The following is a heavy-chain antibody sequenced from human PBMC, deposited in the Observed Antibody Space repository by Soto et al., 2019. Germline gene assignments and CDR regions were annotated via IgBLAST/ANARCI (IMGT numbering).Heavy chain of an antibody. V-gene: IGHV3-7*03. D-gene: IGHD3-16*01. Sequence: TGGSLRLSCAASGFTFSSYWMSWVRQAPGKGLEWVANIKQDGSEKYYVDSVKGRFTISRDNAKNSLYLQMNSLRAEDTAVYYCARDRPRPPLYLGYYYGMDVWGQGTTVTVSS. CDR3: ARDRPRPPLYLGYYYGMDV. CDR2: IKQDGSEK. J-gene: IGHJ6*02. CDR1: GFTFSSYW.